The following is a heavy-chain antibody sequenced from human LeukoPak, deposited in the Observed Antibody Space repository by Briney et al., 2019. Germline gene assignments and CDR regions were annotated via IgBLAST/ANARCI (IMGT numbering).Heavy chain of an antibody. CDR3: ATGSLPRFSGYYDTNLWAFDI. V-gene: IGHV1-3*01. CDR2: INAGNGNA. Sequence: ASVKVSCKASGYTFTSYVMHWVRQAPGQRLEWMGWINAGNGNAKYSQKFQGRVTMTEDTSTDTAYMELSSLRSEDTAVYYCATGSLPRFSGYYDTNLWAFDIWGQGTMVTVSS. J-gene: IGHJ3*02. D-gene: IGHD3-22*01. CDR1: GYTFTSYV.